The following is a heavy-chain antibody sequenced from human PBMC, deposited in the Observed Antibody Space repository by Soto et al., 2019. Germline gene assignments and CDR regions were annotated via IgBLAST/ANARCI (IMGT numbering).Heavy chain of an antibody. CDR3: SGERQLVVRGEGPFDY. CDR2: IYYSGST. Sequence: PSETLSLTCTVSGGSISSSSYYWGWIRQPPGKGLEWIGSIYYSGSTYYNPSLKSRVTISVDTSKNQFSLKLSSVTAADTAVYYCSGERQLVVRGEGPFDYWGQGTLVTVSS. J-gene: IGHJ4*02. D-gene: IGHD6-13*01. CDR1: GGSISSSSYY. V-gene: IGHV4-39*01.